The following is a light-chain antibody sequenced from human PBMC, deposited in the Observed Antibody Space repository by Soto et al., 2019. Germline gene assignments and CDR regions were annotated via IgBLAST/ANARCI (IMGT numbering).Light chain of an antibody. J-gene: IGKJ1*01. CDR1: QDIDSW. V-gene: IGKV1-12*01. Sequence: DIQMTQSPSSVSASVGDRVTITCRASQDIDSWLAWYQQKPGKAPKLLIYAASSLQSGVPLRFSGSGSGTDFTFTIASLHPEDFATYYCQQGSSFPWTFGQGTKVELK. CDR2: AAS. CDR3: QQGSSFPWT.